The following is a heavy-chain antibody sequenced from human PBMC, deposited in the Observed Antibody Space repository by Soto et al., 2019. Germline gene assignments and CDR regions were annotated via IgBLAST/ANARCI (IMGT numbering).Heavy chain of an antibody. CDR2: IDWDDDK. V-gene: IGHV2-70*04. D-gene: IGHD3-22*01. CDR3: ARDYYDGSGYYYSFDY. CDR1: GFLLSTSGMR. Sequence: SGPTLVNPTQTLTLTCTFSGFLLSTSGMRVSWIRQPPGKALEWLARIDWDDDKFYSTSLKTRLTISKDTSKNQVVLTMTNMDPVDTATYYCARDYYDGSGYYYSFDYWGQGTLVTVSS. J-gene: IGHJ4*02.